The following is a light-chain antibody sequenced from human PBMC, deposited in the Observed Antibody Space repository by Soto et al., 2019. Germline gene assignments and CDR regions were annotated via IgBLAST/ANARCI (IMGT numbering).Light chain of an antibody. J-gene: IGLJ1*01. CDR1: SSDVGGYNR. Sequence: QSALTQPPSVSGSPGQSVTISCTGTSSDVGGYNRVSWYQQPPGKAPKLLIYDVSNRTSGGSTRFSGSKSGNTASLTISGLQAEDAADYYCTSYATGSAYVFGPGTKLTVL. CDR3: TSYATGSAYV. CDR2: DVS. V-gene: IGLV2-18*02.